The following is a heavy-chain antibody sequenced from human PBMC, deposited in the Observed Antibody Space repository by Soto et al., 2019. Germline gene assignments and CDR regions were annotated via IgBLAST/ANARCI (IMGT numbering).Heavy chain of an antibody. D-gene: IGHD2-15*01. V-gene: IGHV3-23*01. CDR2: ISGSGGST. CDR1: GFTFSSYA. CDR3: AGHTSESGGSSCNSNYLDY. J-gene: IGHJ4*02. Sequence: PGGSLRLSCAASGFTFSSYAMSWVRQAPGKGLEWVSAISGSGGSTYYADSVKGRFTISRDNSKNTLYLQMNSLRAEDTAVYYSAGHTSESGGSSCNSNYLDYWGQGTLVTVSS.